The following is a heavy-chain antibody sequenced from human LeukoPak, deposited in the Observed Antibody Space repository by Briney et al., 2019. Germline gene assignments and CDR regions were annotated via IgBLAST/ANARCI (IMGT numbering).Heavy chain of an antibody. CDR1: GYSFTSYG. V-gene: IGHV1-18*01. CDR3: ARDREAAGQKLTDY. J-gene: IGHJ4*02. D-gene: IGHD6-13*01. CDR2: VSAYNGNT. Sequence: ASVKVSCKASGYSFTSYGISWARQAPGQGLEWMGWVSAYNGNTNSAQKFQGRVTMTTDTSTSTAYMELRSLRSDDAAIYYCARDREAAGQKLTDYWGQGTLVTVSS.